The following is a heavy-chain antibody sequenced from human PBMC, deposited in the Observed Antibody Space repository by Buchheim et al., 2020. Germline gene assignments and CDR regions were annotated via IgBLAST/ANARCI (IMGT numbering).Heavy chain of an antibody. CDR1: GFTFSTLA. D-gene: IGHD5-24*01. Sequence: EVQLLESGGGLVQPGGSLRLSCAASGFTFSTLAMSWVRQAPGKGLEWVSSISLNSGGGGTYYADSVKGRFTISRDDSQKTLYLQMNSLRVEDTALYYCAKESGVDDYNDSSFDFWGQGTL. V-gene: IGHV3-23*01. CDR3: AKESGVDDYNDSSFDF. J-gene: IGHJ4*02. CDR2: LNSGGGGT.